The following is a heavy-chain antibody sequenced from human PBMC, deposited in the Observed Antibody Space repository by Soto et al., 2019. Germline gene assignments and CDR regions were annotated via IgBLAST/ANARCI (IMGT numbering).Heavy chain of an antibody. Sequence: SSETLSLTCAVYGGSFSGYYWSWIRQPPGKGLEWIGEINHSGSTNYNPSLKSRVTISVDTSKNQFSLKLSSVTAADTAVYYCARGDYDFWSGYYIGPNYYYYYGMDVWGQGTTVTAP. CDR3: ARGDYDFWSGYYIGPNYYYYYGMDV. CDR1: GGSFSGYY. J-gene: IGHJ6*02. D-gene: IGHD3-3*01. V-gene: IGHV4-34*01. CDR2: INHSGST.